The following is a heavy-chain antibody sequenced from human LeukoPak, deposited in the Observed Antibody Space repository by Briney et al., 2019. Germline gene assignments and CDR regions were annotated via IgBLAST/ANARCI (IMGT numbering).Heavy chain of an antibody. CDR2: ISGNGAGT. Sequence: GGSLRLSCAASGFRFRIYAMSCVRHAPGEGVECVSSISGNGAGTYYGDSVKGRFTISRDNSKNTVYVQMNSLRDEETAVYYCAKGGQIYDIWRFNYWGRGTLVTVSS. CDR1: GFRFRIYA. V-gene: IGHV3-23*01. D-gene: IGHD3-3*01. J-gene: IGHJ4*02. CDR3: AKGGQIYDIWRFNY.